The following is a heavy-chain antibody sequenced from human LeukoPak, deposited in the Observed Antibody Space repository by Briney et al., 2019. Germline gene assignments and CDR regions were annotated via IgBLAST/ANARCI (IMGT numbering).Heavy chain of an antibody. CDR2: ISSSSSTI. J-gene: IGHJ4*02. CDR1: GFTFSSYS. CDR3: ARDLGTILPYYFDY. D-gene: IGHD3-3*01. Sequence: GGSLRLSCAASGFTFSSYSMSWVRQAPGKGLEWVSYISSSSSTIYYADSVKGRFTISRDNAKNSLYLQTNSLRAEDTAVYYCARDLGTILPYYFDYWGQGTLVAVSS. V-gene: IGHV3-48*01.